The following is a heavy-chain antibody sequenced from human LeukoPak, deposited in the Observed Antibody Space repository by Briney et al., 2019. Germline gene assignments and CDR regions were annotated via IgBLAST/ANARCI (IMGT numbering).Heavy chain of an antibody. Sequence: AGGSLRLSCAASGFTFSDSGMHWVRQASGKGLEWVGHIRSKADSYATVYAASVKGRFTITRDDSENTAYLQMNGLKTEDTAVYYCATFPSGSWSAYWGQGTLVTVSS. V-gene: IGHV3-73*01. CDR2: IRSKADSYAT. CDR1: GFTFSDSG. CDR3: ATFPSGSWSAY. D-gene: IGHD1-26*01. J-gene: IGHJ4*02.